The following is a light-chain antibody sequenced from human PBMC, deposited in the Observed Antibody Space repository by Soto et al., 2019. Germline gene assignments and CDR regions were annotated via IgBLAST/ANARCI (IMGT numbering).Light chain of an antibody. Sequence: EIALTQSPATLSLSPGERATLSCRASQSVSSNLAWYQQKPGQAPRLLIYGASTRATGFPARFSGSGSGTEFTLTISSLQSEDFAVYYCQQYDNWPPWTFGQGTKVDIK. CDR3: QQYDNWPPWT. CDR1: QSVSSN. CDR2: GAS. V-gene: IGKV3-15*01. J-gene: IGKJ1*01.